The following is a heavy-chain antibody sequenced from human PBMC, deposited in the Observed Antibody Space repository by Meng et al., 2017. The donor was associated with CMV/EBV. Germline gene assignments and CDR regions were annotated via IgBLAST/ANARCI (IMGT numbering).Heavy chain of an antibody. CDR1: GFTFSNAW. CDR3: TTSDSSGYYRYYYYGMDV. J-gene: IGHJ6*02. Sequence: GESLKISCAASGFTFSNAWMSWVRQAPGKGLEWVGRIKSKTDGGTTDYAAPVKGRFTISRDDSKNTLHLQMNSLKTEDTAVYYCTTSDSSGYYRYYYYGMDVWGQGTTVTVSS. V-gene: IGHV3-15*01. D-gene: IGHD3-22*01. CDR2: IKSKTDGGTT.